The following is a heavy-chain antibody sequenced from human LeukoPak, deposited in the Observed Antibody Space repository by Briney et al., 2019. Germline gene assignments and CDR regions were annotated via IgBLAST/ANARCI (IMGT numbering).Heavy chain of an antibody. Sequence: ASVKVSCKTSGYTFTSYGISWVRQAPGQGLEWMGWISGDNGNTKYAQKLQGRVTMTTDTSTSTAYMELRSLRSDDTAVYYCARTVPGSTLPPKYWGQGTLVTVSS. J-gene: IGHJ4*02. CDR2: ISGDNGNT. V-gene: IGHV1-18*01. CDR1: GYTFTSYG. CDR3: ARTVPGSTLPPKY. D-gene: IGHD1-7*01.